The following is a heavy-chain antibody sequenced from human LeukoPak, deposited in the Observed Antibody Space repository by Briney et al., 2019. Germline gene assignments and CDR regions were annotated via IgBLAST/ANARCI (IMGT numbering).Heavy chain of an antibody. CDR3: ARAGSSSWPSDFDY. D-gene: IGHD6-13*01. V-gene: IGHV1-18*01. CDR1: GYTFTSYG. Sequence: ASVKVSCKASGYTFTSYGISWLRQAPGQGLEWMGWISAYNVNTNYAQKLQGRVIMTTYTSTSAAYIELRSLRSDDTAVYYCARAGSSSWPSDFDYWGQGTLVTVSS. J-gene: IGHJ4*02. CDR2: ISAYNVNT.